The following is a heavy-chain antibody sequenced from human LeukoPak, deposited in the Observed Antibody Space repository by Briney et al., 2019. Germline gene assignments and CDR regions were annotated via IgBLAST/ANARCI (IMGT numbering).Heavy chain of an antibody. Sequence: SETLSLTCTVSGGSISSYYWSWIRQPPGKGLEWIGYINYSGSTNYNPSLKSRVTISVDTSKNQFSLKLTSVTAADTAVYFCARFGLYSFDYWGQGTLVTVSS. CDR3: ARFGLYSFDY. CDR1: GGSISSYY. J-gene: IGHJ4*02. V-gene: IGHV4-59*01. D-gene: IGHD2-15*01. CDR2: INYSGST.